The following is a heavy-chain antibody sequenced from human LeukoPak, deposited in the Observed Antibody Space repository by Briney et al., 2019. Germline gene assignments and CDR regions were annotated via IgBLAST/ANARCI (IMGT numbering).Heavy chain of an antibody. Sequence: GGSLRLSCAASGFTFSSYGMHWVRQAPGKGLQWVSSISSTSSYINYADSVKGRFTISRDNAENSLYLEMNSLRVEDTAVYYCAKTGGRGDPFDYWGQGTLVTVSS. CDR3: AKTGGRGDPFDY. J-gene: IGHJ4*02. V-gene: IGHV3-21*01. D-gene: IGHD2-21*02. CDR2: ISSTSSYI. CDR1: GFTFSSYG.